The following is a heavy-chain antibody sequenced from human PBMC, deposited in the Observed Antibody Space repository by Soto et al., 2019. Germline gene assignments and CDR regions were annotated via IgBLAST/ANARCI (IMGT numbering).Heavy chain of an antibody. J-gene: IGHJ3*01. D-gene: IGHD6-19*01. CDR3: ATIYSSGYPTYAFHL. CDR2: IYSGGST. CDR1: GFTVSSNY. Sequence: GGSMRLSCAASGFTVSSNYMSWVRQAPGKGLEWVSNIYSGGSTYYADSVEGRFTISRDNSKNTLYLEMNSLRAEDTAVYYCATIYSSGYPTYAFHLWVKGTMFTV. V-gene: IGHV3-53*01.